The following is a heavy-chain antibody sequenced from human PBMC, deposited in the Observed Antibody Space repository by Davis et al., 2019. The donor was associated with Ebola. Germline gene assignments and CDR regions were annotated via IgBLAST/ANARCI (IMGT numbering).Heavy chain of an antibody. V-gene: IGHV3-11*03. Sequence: PGGSLRLSCAASGFTFSDYYMSWIRQAPGKGLEWVSYISSSSSYTNYADSVKGRFTISRDNAKNSLYLQMNSLRAEDTAVYYCAKLTWSAPGGVWGQGTLVTVSS. D-gene: IGHD3-16*01. J-gene: IGHJ4*02. CDR3: AKLTWSAPGGV. CDR1: GFTFSDYY. CDR2: ISSSSSYT.